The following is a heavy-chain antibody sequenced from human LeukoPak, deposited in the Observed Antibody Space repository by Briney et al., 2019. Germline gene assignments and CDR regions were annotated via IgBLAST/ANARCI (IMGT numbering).Heavy chain of an antibody. D-gene: IGHD5-12*01. J-gene: IGHJ4*02. V-gene: IGHV4-34*01. Sequence: SETLSLTCAVYGGSFSGYYWSWIRQPPGKGLEWIGEINHSGSTNYNPSLKSRVTISVDTSKNQFSLKLSSVTAADTAVYYCARITHVDIVDHWGQGTLVTVSS. CDR1: GGSFSGYY. CDR3: ARITHVDIVDH. CDR2: INHSGST.